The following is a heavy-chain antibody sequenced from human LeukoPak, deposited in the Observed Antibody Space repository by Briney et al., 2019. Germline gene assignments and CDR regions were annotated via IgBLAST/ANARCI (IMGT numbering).Heavy chain of an antibody. J-gene: IGHJ6*03. Sequence: GGSLRLSCAASGFTFSSYSMNWVRQAPGKGLEWVSYISSSSSTIYYADSVKGRFTISRDNAKNSLYLQMNSLRAEDTAVYYCARGRSGYEQSYYYYYMDVWGKGTTVTVSS. CDR2: ISSSSSTI. CDR3: ARGRSGYEQSYYYYYMDV. D-gene: IGHD5-12*01. V-gene: IGHV3-48*01. CDR1: GFTFSSYS.